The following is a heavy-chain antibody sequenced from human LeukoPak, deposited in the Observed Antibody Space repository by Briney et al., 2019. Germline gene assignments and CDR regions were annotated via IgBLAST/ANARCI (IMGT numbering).Heavy chain of an antibody. CDR2: IYYSGST. D-gene: IGHD6-13*01. V-gene: IGHV4-59*01. Sequence: SSETLSLTCTVSGGSISSYYWSWIRQPPGKGLEWIGYIYYSGSTNYNPSLKSRVTISVDTSKNQFSLKLSSVTAAGTAVYYCARFSSSWGPLDYWGQGTLVTVSS. CDR3: ARFSSSWGPLDY. CDR1: GGSISSYY. J-gene: IGHJ4*02.